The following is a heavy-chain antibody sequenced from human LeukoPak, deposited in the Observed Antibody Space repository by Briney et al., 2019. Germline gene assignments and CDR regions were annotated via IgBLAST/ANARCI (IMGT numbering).Heavy chain of an antibody. Sequence: ASVKVSCKASGYTFTGYYMHWVRQAPGQGLEWMGWINPNSGGTNYAQKFQGRVTMTRDTSTSTVYMELSSLRSEDTAVYYCARGGVEDIVVVPAAFLFDYWGQGTLVTVSS. CDR2: INPNSGGT. V-gene: IGHV1-2*02. CDR1: GYTFTGYY. D-gene: IGHD2-2*01. CDR3: ARGGVEDIVVVPAAFLFDY. J-gene: IGHJ4*02.